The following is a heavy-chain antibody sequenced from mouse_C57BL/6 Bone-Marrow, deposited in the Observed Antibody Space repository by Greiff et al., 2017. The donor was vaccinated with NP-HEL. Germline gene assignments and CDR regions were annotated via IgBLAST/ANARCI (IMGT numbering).Heavy chain of an antibody. V-gene: IGHV2-6*03. D-gene: IGHD4-1*01. CDR3: ARHDELDYAMGY. CDR1: GFSLTSYG. CDR2: IWSDGST. J-gene: IGHJ4*01. Sequence: QVQLQESGPGLVAPSQSLSITCTVSGFSLTSYGVHWVRQPPGKGLEWLVVIWSDGSTTYNSAINSRLSISKDNTKSQVVLEIDSLQTDDAAMYYSARHDELDYAMGYWGQGTTVTVSS.